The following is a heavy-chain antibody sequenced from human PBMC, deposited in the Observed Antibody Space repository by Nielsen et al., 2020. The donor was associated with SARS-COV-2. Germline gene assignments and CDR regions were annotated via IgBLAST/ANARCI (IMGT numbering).Heavy chain of an antibody. V-gene: IGHV1-69*06. CDR2: IIPIFGTA. CDR3: ARDRYAGGSSYDILTGYSDDAFDI. Sequence: SVKVSCKASGGTFSSYAISWVRQAPGQGLEWMGGIIPIFGTANYAQKFQGRVTITADKSTSTAYMELSSLRSEDTAVYYCARDRYAGGSSYDILTGYSDDAFDIWGQGTMVTVSS. CDR1: GGTFSSYA. D-gene: IGHD3-9*01. J-gene: IGHJ3*02.